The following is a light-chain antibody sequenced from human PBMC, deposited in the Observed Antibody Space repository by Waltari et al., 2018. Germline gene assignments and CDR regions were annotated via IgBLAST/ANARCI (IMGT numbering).Light chain of an antibody. CDR3: GSYRSSALEAI. V-gene: IGLV2-14*03. J-gene: IGLJ2*01. Sequence: QSALTQPAAVSGSPGQSITISCTGTSSDIGGYNYVSWYQQHPGKAPKLLNYAITNRPSGVSHRCSGSKSGKTASPTIYGLQAVDEAAYYCGSYRSSALEAIFGGGTKLTVL. CDR2: AIT. CDR1: SSDIGGYNY.